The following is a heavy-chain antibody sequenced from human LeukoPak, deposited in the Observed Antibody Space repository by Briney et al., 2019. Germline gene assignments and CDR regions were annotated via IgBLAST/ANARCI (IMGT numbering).Heavy chain of an antibody. D-gene: IGHD6-19*01. CDR3: ARGGIAVAYYYYYGMDV. CDR1: GGSISSYY. J-gene: IGHJ6*02. CDR2: IYYSGST. Sequence: PSETLSLTCTVSGGSISSYYWSWLRQPPGKGLEWIGYIYYSGSTNYNPSLKSRVTISVDTSKNQFSLKLSSVTAADTAVYYCARGGIAVAYYYYYGMDVWGQGTTVTVSS. V-gene: IGHV4-59*01.